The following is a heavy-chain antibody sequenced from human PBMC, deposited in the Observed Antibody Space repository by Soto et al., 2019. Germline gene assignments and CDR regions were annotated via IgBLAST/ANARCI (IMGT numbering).Heavy chain of an antibody. CDR2: IYPDDSDT. CDR3: TRQSSYYGMDV. Sequence: GESLKISCKGSGYSFSNYWIGWVRQMPGKGLEWMGIIYPDDSDTRYNPSFQGQVTISADKSITTAYLQWSSLKASDTAMYYCTRQSSYYGMDVWSQGTTVTVSS. J-gene: IGHJ6*02. CDR1: GYSFSNYW. V-gene: IGHV5-51*01.